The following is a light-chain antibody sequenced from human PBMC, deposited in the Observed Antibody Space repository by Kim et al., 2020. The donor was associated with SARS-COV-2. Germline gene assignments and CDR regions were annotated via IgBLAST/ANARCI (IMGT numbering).Light chain of an antibody. CDR2: QDG. J-gene: IGLJ2*01. Sequence: EAQGQTAGVKCSEKKLGDEKTCWYKKKPDQSQVQVMKQDGKRPSGIPERFSGSNSGNTATLNNSGTQAMDRADDYCQEWDSSTGVFGGETKLTVL. CDR1: KLGDEK. CDR3: QEWDSSTGV. V-gene: IGLV3-1*01.